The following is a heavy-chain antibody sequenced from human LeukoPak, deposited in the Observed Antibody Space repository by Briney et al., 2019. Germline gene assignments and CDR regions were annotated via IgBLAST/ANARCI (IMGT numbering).Heavy chain of an antibody. CDR2: VYYSGST. J-gene: IGHJ4*02. V-gene: IGHV4-59*01. Sequence: SETLSLPCTVSGGSISSYYWSWIRQPPGKGLEWIGYVYYSGSTNYNPSLKSRVSISVDTSRNQFSLKLSSVTAADTAVYYCARDKWDSSGHYRLDYWGQGSLVTVSS. D-gene: IGHD3-22*01. CDR1: GGSISSYY. CDR3: ARDKWDSSGHYRLDY.